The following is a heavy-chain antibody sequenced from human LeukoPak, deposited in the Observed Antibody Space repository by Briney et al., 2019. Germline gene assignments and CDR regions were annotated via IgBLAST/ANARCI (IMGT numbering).Heavy chain of an antibody. V-gene: IGHV3-7*01. CDR3: ARDGELGSPADAFDI. CDR1: GFTFSGYA. CDR2: IKQDGSET. J-gene: IGHJ3*02. Sequence: PGGSLRLSCAASGFTFSGYAMSWVRQYPGKGLEWVANIKQDGSETYYADSVKGRFTISRDNAKRSLYLQMNSLRAEDTAVYYCARDGELGSPADAFDIWGQGTMVTVSS. D-gene: IGHD1-26*01.